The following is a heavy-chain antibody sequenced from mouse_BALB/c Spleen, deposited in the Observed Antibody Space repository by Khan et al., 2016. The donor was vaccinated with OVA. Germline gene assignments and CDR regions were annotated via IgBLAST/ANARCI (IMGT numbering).Heavy chain of an antibody. CDR3: ARSAYWYAFAY. V-gene: IGHV3-8*02. CDR2: MIYSGNT. J-gene: IGHJ3*01. Sequence: EVELLESGPSLVKPSQTLSLTCSVTGDSITSGYWSWIRKFPGNKLEYMGYMIYSGNTYYNPSLKGRFSITLHTSNNQYYLQLNSVNTEDTATYYCARSAYWYAFAYWGQGTLVTVSS. CDR1: GDSITSGY. D-gene: IGHD2-14*01.